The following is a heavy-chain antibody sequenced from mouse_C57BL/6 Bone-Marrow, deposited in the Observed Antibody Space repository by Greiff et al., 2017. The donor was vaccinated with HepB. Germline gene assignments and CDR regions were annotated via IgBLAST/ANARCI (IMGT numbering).Heavy chain of an antibody. CDR1: GFNIKDDY. Sequence: EVQLQQSGAELVRPGASVKLSCTASGFNIKDDYMHWVKQRPEQGLEWIGWIDPENGDTEYASKFQGKATITADTSSNTAYLQLSSLTSEDTAVYYWTTTTAPEDYWGQGTTLTVSS. CDR2: IDPENGDT. V-gene: IGHV14-4*01. J-gene: IGHJ2*01. D-gene: IGHD1-2*01. CDR3: TTTTAPEDY.